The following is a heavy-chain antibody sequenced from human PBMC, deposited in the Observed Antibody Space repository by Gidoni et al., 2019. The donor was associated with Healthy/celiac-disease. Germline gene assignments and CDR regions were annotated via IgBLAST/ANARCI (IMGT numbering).Heavy chain of an antibody. CDR3: ARGRYHDSSGFPY. Sequence: QVQLQQWGAGLLKPSETLSLTCAMSGPSFSGYYWSWIRQSPGRGLEWIAEITHTGSTNYKPSLRSRVTISVDAYKNQFSLQLRSVTAADTAVYYCARGRYHDSSGFPYWGQGTLVTVSS. V-gene: IGHV4-34*01. J-gene: IGHJ4*02. CDR2: ITHTGST. CDR1: GPSFSGYY. D-gene: IGHD3-22*01.